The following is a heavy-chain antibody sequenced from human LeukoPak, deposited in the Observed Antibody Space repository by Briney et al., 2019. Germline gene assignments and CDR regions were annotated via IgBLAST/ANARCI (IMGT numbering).Heavy chain of an antibody. J-gene: IGHJ4*02. D-gene: IGHD5-24*01. CDR2: ISYDGSNK. V-gene: IGHV3-30*18. CDR1: GFTFSSYG. Sequence: GGSLRLSCAASGFTFSSYGMHWVRQAPGKGLEWVAVISYDGSNKYYADSVKGRFTISRDNSKNTLYLQMNSLRAEDTAVYYCAKAVRIIDMAFDYWGQGTLVTVSS. CDR3: AKAVRIIDMAFDY.